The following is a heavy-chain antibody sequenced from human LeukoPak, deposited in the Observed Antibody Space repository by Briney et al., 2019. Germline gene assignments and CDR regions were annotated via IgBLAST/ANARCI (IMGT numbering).Heavy chain of an antibody. V-gene: IGHV5-51*01. CDR2: IYAGDSDT. D-gene: IGHD2-2*01. CDR3: ARAIGTSQFYFYYGMDV. Sequence: GESLKISCQGSGYSFTSYWIGWVRQMPGKGLEWMGIIYAGDSDTRYSPSLQGQVTISVDKSISTAYLQWSSLQASDTAMYYCARAIGTSQFYFYYGMDVWGQGTTVTVSS. CDR1: GYSFTSYW. J-gene: IGHJ6*02.